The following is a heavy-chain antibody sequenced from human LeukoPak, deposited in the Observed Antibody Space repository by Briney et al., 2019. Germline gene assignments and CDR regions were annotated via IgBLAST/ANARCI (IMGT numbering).Heavy chain of an antibody. D-gene: IGHD6-13*01. V-gene: IGHV4-61*01. J-gene: IGHJ5*02. CDR1: GGSISSSSYY. Sequence: SETLSLTCTVSGGSISSSSYYWSWIRQPPGKGLEWIGYIYYSGSTNYNPSLKSRVTISVDTSKNQFSLKLSSVTAADTAVYYCARDSFSSSWPKWFDPWGQGILVAVSS. CDR2: IYYSGST. CDR3: ARDSFSSSWPKWFDP.